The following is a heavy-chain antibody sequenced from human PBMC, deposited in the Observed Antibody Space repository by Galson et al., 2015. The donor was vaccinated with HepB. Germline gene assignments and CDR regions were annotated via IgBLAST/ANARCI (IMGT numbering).Heavy chain of an antibody. D-gene: IGHD6-19*01. CDR2: IYPGDSDT. V-gene: IGHV5-51*01. CDR3: ARRAGGSSDWYRYYYMDV. J-gene: IGHJ6*03. CDR1: GYNFTNYW. Sequence: QSGAEVKKPGESLKISCTGSGYNFTNYWIGWVRQMPGKGLEWMGIIYPGDSDTIYSPSFQGQVTISAGKSISTAYLQWSSLKASDTALYYCARRAGGSSDWYRYYYMDVWGKGTTVTVSS.